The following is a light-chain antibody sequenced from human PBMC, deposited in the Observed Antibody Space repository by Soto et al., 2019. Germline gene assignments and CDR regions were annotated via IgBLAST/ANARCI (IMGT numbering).Light chain of an antibody. CDR3: QQYNSYS. CDR1: QTVSQW. CDR2: DVS. V-gene: IGKV1-5*01. J-gene: IGKJ1*01. Sequence: DIQMTQSPSALSASVGDRVTISCRASQTVSQWLAWYQQKGGKAPKLLIYDVSSLESGVPSRFSGSGSGTEFTLTISSLQPDDFATYYCQQYNSYSFGQGTKV.